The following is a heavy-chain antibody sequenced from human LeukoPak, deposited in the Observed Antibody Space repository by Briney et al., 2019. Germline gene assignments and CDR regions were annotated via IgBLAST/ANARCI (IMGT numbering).Heavy chain of an antibody. V-gene: IGHV4-39*01. CDR2: IYYSGST. J-gene: IGHJ4*02. Sequence: SETLSLTCTVSGGSISSSSYYWGWIRQPPGKGLEWIGSIYYSGSTYYNPSLKSRVTISVDTSKNQFSLKLSSVTAADTAVYYCARVAFNYGSGSYITYFDYWGQGTLVTVSS. CDR1: GGSISSSSYY. D-gene: IGHD3-10*01. CDR3: ARVAFNYGSGSYITYFDY.